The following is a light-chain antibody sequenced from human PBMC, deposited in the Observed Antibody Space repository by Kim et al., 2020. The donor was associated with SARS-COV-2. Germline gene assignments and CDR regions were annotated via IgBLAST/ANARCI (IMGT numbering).Light chain of an antibody. Sequence: QSALTQPASVSGSPGQSITISCTGTNNDVGGSDYVSWYQQPPGKAPNLIIYDVNKRPSGVSHRFSGSKSDNTASLTISGLQAEDETDYYCSSYSNSGTYVFGSGTKVTVL. J-gene: IGLJ1*01. CDR2: DVN. CDR1: NNDVGGSDY. V-gene: IGLV2-14*01. CDR3: SSYSNSGTYV.